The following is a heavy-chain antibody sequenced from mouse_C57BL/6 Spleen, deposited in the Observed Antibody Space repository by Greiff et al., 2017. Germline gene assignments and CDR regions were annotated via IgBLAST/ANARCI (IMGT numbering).Heavy chain of an antibody. CDR3: ARGNYYGSSYWYFDV. V-gene: IGHV5-17*01. J-gene: IGHJ1*03. D-gene: IGHD1-1*01. CDR1: GFTFSDYG. Sequence: EVQVVESGGGLVKPGGSLKLSCAASGFTFSDYGMHWVRQAPEKGLEWVAYISSGSSTIYYADPVKGRFTISRDNAKNTLFLQMTSLRSEDTAMYYCARGNYYGSSYWYFDVWGTGTTVTVSS. CDR2: ISSGSSTI.